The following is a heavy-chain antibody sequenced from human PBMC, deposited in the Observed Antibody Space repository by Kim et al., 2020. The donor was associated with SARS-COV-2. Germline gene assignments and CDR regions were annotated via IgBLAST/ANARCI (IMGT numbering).Heavy chain of an antibody. J-gene: IGHJ4*02. D-gene: IGHD2-2*01. CDR2: IRSKANSYAT. CDR1: GFTFSGSA. V-gene: IGHV3-73*01. Sequence: GGSLRLSCAASGFTFSGSAMHWVRQASGKGLEWVGRIRSKANSYATAYAASVKGRFTISRDDSKNTAYLQMNSLKTEDTAVYYCTSPLGYCSSTSCYGGALEYYWGQGTLVTVSS. CDR3: TSPLGYCSSTSCYGGALEYY.